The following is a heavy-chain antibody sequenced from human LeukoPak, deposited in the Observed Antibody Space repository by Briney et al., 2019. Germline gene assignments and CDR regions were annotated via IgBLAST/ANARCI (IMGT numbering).Heavy chain of an antibody. V-gene: IGHV3-11*01. Sequence: GGSLRLSCAASGFTFSDYYMNWIRQAPGKGLEWLSYISASSGTRYYAYSVKGRFTISRDNAKNSLYLQMNSLRAEDTAVYYCARGLAANDWFDPWGQGTLVTVSS. CDR2: ISASSGTR. CDR1: GFTFSDYY. J-gene: IGHJ5*02. CDR3: ARGLAANDWFDP. D-gene: IGHD2-15*01.